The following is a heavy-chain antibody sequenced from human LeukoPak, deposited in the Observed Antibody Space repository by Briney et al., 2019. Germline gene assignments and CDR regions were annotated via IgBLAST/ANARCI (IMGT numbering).Heavy chain of an antibody. Sequence: PSETLSLTCTVSGGSISSYYWSWIRQPPGKGLESIGYIYYTGSTNSNPSLKSRVTISVDRSKNQFSLNLTSVIAADTAVYYCARLHDYGDYRGAFDIWGQGTMVTVSS. D-gene: IGHD4-17*01. CDR3: ARLHDYGDYRGAFDI. CDR2: IYYTGST. V-gene: IGHV4-59*01. CDR1: GGSISSYY. J-gene: IGHJ3*02.